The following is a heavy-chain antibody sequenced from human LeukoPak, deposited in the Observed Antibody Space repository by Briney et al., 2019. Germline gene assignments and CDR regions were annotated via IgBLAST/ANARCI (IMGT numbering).Heavy chain of an antibody. J-gene: IGHJ4*02. D-gene: IGHD1-26*01. CDR2: ISGRGERA. Sequence: GGSLRLPGGTSEIIFSTYAMSWVRQAPGKALKWVSIISGRGERAYYADSVKGRFSVSRDNSKNTLYLQMKSLRAEDTAVYYCVSQSFSGSDNYYFHYWGQGTLVAVSS. CDR3: VSQSFSGSDNYYFHY. V-gene: IGHV3-23*01. CDR1: EIIFSTYA.